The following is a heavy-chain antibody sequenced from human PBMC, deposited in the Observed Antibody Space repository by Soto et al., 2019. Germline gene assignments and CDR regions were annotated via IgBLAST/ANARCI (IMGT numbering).Heavy chain of an antibody. D-gene: IGHD3-22*01. Sequence: SVKVSCKASGGTFSSYAISWVRQAPGQGLEWMGGIIPIFGTANYAQKFQGRVTITADESTSTAYMELSSLRSEDTAVYYCASTIVGRMATIPPSWYFDLWGRGTLVTVSS. CDR1: GGTFSSYA. V-gene: IGHV1-69*13. CDR3: ASTIVGRMATIPPSWYFDL. J-gene: IGHJ2*01. CDR2: IIPIFGTA.